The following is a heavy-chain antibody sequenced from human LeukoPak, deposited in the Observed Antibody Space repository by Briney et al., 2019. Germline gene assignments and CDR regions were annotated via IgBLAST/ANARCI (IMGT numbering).Heavy chain of an antibody. CDR3: ARDFDDSSGYYFDY. D-gene: IGHD3-22*01. J-gene: IGHJ4*02. V-gene: IGHV3-23*01. CDR2: ISVSGGST. CDR1: GFTFSSYA. Sequence: PGGSLRLSCAASGFTFSSYAMSWVRQAPGKGLEWVSAISVSGGSTYYADSVKGRFTISRDNAKNSLYLQMNSLRAEDTAVYYCARDFDDSSGYYFDYWGQGTLVTVSS.